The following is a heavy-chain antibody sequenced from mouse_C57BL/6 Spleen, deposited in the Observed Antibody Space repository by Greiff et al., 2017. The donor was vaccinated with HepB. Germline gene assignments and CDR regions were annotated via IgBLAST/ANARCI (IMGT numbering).Heavy chain of an antibody. CDR2: IWSDGST. J-gene: IGHJ4*01. CDR3: ARYYGSSGAMDY. V-gene: IGHV2-6*03. CDR1: GFSLTSYG. D-gene: IGHD1-1*01. Sequence: VKLEESGPGLVAPSQSLSITCTVSGFSLTSYGVHWVRQPPGKGLEWLVVIWSDGSTTYNSALKSRLSISKDNSKSQVFLKMNSLQTDDTAMYYCARYYGSSGAMDYWGQGTSVTVSS.